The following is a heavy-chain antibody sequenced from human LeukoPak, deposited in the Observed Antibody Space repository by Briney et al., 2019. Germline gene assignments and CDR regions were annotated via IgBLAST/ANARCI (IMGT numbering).Heavy chain of an antibody. CDR3: ARGLLGGGREDDNYLDL. Sequence: PSETLSLTCNVSGGSISGYYWCWVRQPPGKGLEWIGYIYYSGSTNYNPSLKSRVTISVDTSKNQFSLKLSSVTAADTAVYYCARGLLGGGREDDNYLDLWGKGTTVTVSS. CDR1: GGSISGYY. D-gene: IGHD3-3*01. V-gene: IGHV4-59*01. J-gene: IGHJ6*03. CDR2: IYYSGST.